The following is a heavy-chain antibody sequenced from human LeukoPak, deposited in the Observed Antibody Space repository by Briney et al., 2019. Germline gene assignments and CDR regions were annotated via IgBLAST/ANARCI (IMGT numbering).Heavy chain of an antibody. D-gene: IGHD3-10*01. Sequence: SETLSLTCTVSGGSISSYYWSWIRQPPGKGLEWIGYIFYGGTTSYNPSLKSRVSLSVDTFKNQFSLKLNSVTAADTAVYYCARGGRGRNWFDPWGQGTLVTVSS. J-gene: IGHJ5*02. V-gene: IGHV4-59*01. CDR1: GGSISSYY. CDR2: IFYGGTT. CDR3: ARGGRGRNWFDP.